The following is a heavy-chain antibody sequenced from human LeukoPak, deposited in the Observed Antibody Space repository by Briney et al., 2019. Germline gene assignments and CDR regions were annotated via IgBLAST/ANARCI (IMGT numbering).Heavy chain of an antibody. CDR2: IYHSGST. CDR1: SYSSSSGYY. D-gene: IGHD6-13*01. CDR3: VRVLSSWVDY. Sequence: PSETLSLTCAVSSYSSSSGYYWGWIRQPPGKGLEWIGSIYHSGSTYYNPSLKSRVTISVDTSKNQLSLKLSSVTAADTAVYYCVRVLSSWVDYWGQGTLVTVSS. V-gene: IGHV4-38-2*01. J-gene: IGHJ4*02.